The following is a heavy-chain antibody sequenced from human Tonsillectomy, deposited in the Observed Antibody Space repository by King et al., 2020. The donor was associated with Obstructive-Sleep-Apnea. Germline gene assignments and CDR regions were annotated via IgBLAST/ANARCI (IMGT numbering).Heavy chain of an antibody. J-gene: IGHJ6*02. V-gene: IGHV4-31*03. D-gene: IGHD3-10*01. CDR3: AREIFGSGSYTDYYGLDV. CDR1: GGSISSGSYY. CDR2: IYYNGIS. Sequence: QLQESGPGLVKPSQTLSLTCSVSGGSISSGSYYWSWIRQHPEKGLEWIGYIYYNGISYYNPSLKSRVSISVDTSKNQFSLKLSSVTAADTAVYYCAREIFGSGSYTDYYGLDVWGQGTTVTVSS.